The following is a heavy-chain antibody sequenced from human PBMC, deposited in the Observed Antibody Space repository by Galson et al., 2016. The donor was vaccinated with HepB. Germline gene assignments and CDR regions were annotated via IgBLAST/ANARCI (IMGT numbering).Heavy chain of an antibody. Sequence: SLRLSCAASGFKITTYWMHWVRQAPGKGLVWVSRINSDGTATTYADSVKGRFTISRDNAKNTLYLQMNSLRGEDTAVYYCARDSVALDYWGQGTLVTVSS. D-gene: IGHD6-19*01. V-gene: IGHV3-74*01. CDR2: INSDGTAT. CDR3: ARDSVALDY. J-gene: IGHJ4*02. CDR1: GFKITTYW.